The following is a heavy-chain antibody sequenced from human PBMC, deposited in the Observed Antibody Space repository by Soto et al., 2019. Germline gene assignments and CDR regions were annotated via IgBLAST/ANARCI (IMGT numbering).Heavy chain of an antibody. J-gene: IGHJ6*02. Sequence: GGSLRLSCAASGFTFSSYSMNWVRQAPGKGLEWVSYISSSSSTIYYADSVKGRFTISRDNAKNSLYLQMNSLRDEDTAVYYCARDDYYDSSGYYPKYGMDVWGQGTTVTVSS. CDR2: ISSSSSTI. CDR3: ARDDYYDSSGYYPKYGMDV. D-gene: IGHD3-22*01. CDR1: GFTFSSYS. V-gene: IGHV3-48*02.